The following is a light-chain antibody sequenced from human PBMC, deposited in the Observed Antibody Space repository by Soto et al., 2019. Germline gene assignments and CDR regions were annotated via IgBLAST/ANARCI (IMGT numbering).Light chain of an antibody. CDR3: QQYYNWPPKYT. J-gene: IGKJ2*01. Sequence: EIVMTQSPATLSVSPGDRAALSCRASQSVGTNFAWYQQKPGQAPRLLIYDASSRATGVPTRFSGSGSGTEFTLTISSLQSEDFAVYYCQQYYNWPPKYTFGQGTNLEIK. CDR1: QSVGTN. CDR2: DAS. V-gene: IGKV3-15*01.